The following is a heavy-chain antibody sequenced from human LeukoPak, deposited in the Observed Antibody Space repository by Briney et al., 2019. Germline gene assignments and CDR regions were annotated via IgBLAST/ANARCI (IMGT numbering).Heavy chain of an antibody. D-gene: IGHD6-19*01. CDR2: IYHSGST. V-gene: IGHV4-38-2*02. CDR1: GGSISSYY. CDR3: ARGYSSGRKDY. J-gene: IGHJ4*02. Sequence: PSETLSLTCTVSGGSISSYYWSWIRQPPGKGLEWIGSIYHSGSTYYNPSLKSRVTISVDTSKNQFSLKLSCVTAADTAVYYCARGYSSGRKDYWGQGTLVTVSS.